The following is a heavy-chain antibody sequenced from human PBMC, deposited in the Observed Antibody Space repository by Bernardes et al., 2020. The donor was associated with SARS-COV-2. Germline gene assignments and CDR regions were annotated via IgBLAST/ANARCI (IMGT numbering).Heavy chain of an antibody. Sequence: SETLSLTCTVSGGSISSSYYWSWIRQPPGKGLEWIGYIFHSGSTNYNPSLKSRLTISVDTSKNQFSLKLSSATAADTAVYYCAREGYYDSSGYYHHDAFDIWGQGTMVTVSS. CDR2: IFHSGST. D-gene: IGHD3-22*01. J-gene: IGHJ3*02. CDR3: AREGYYDSSGYYHHDAFDI. CDR1: GGSISSSYY. V-gene: IGHV4-61*01.